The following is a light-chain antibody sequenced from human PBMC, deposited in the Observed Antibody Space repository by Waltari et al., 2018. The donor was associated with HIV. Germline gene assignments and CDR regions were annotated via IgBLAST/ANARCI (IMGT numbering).Light chain of an antibody. CDR2: QGS. V-gene: IGLV3-1*01. CDR1: KLADKF. Sequence: TQPPSVSVPSGQTASIPCSGEKLADKFPCWYQKKPGQPPSLLVYQGSRRPSGIPERFSASKSANTATLTIRGAQPLDEADYFCQAWDANHAVFGGGTTLTVL. CDR3: QAWDANHAV. J-gene: IGLJ2*01.